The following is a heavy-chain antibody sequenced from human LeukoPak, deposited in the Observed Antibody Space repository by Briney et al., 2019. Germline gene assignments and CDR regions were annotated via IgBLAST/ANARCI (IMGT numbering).Heavy chain of an antibody. D-gene: IGHD3-3*01. CDR2: ISGSGGST. J-gene: IGHJ4*02. Sequence: GGSLRLSCAASGFTFSSYAMSWVRQAPVKALEWVSAISGSGGSTYYADSVKGRFAISRDNSKNTLYLQMNSLRAEDTAVYYCATDYELNDYWGQGTLVTVSS. CDR3: ATDYELNDY. CDR1: GFTFSSYA. V-gene: IGHV3-23*01.